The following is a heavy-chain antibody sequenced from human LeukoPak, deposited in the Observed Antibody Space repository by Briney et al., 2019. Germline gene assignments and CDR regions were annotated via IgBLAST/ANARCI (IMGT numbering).Heavy chain of an antibody. Sequence: PGGSLRLSCEASGFTFEDYGMTWVRQVPGKGLEWVCGITWNGDSTGYADSVRGRFTISRDNSKSTLSLQMNSLRVEDTAIYYCATYRQVLLPFESWGQGTLVTVSS. J-gene: IGHJ4*02. CDR2: ITWNGDST. D-gene: IGHD2-8*02. CDR1: GFTFEDYG. CDR3: ATYRQVLLPFES. V-gene: IGHV3-20*04.